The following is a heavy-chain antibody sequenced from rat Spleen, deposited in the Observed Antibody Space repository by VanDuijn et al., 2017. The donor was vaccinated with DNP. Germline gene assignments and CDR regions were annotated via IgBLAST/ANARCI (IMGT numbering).Heavy chain of an antibody. J-gene: IGHJ2*01. Sequence: EVQLVESGGDLVQPGRSLKLSCVASGFTFNKYWMTWIRQVPGKGLEWVAAITSSGGSRTYNPDSVKGRFTISRDNAKSTLYLQMNSLRSEDTATYYCARHYGGYLYYFDYWGHGVMVTVSS. CDR3: ARHYGGYLYYFDY. D-gene: IGHD1-11*01. V-gene: IGHV5-31*01. CDR2: ITSSGGSRT. CDR1: GFTFNKYW.